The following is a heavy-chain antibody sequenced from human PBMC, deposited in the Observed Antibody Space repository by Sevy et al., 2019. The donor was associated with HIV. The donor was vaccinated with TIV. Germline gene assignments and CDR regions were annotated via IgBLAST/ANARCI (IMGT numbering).Heavy chain of an antibody. J-gene: IGHJ2*01. D-gene: IGHD6-19*01. V-gene: IGHV4-39*01. CDR3: ATPLPSGWYEGTGGYFDL. CDR1: GGSISSSSYY. Sequence: SETLSLTCTISGGSISSSSYYWGWIRQPPGKGREGMGSLYSTGATSYNPPLESRVTVSADTSRNRFYLKLDSVGAAATAVYYCATPLPSGWYEGTGGYFDLWGRGTLVTVSS. CDR2: LYSTGAT.